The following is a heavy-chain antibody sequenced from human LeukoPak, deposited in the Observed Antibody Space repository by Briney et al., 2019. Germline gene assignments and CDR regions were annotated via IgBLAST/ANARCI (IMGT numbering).Heavy chain of an antibody. CDR2: INPNSGGT. CDR3: ARVAYYDSTGG. CDR1: GYTFTGYY. J-gene: IGHJ4*02. D-gene: IGHD3-22*01. Sequence: ASVKVSCKASGYTFTGYYMHWVRQAPGQGLEWMGWINPNSGGTSYAQKFQGRVAMTRDTSISTAYMELSRLTSDDTAVYYCARVAYYDSTGGWGQGTLVTLSS. V-gene: IGHV1-2*02.